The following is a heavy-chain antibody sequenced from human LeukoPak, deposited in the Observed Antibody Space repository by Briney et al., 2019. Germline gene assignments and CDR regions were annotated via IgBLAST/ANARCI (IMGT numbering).Heavy chain of an antibody. CDR1: GFTFSSYW. J-gene: IGHJ4*02. Sequence: PGGSLRLSCAASGFTFSSYWMSWVRPAPGKGREWVAHIKQDGGEKYSVDSVKGRFTISRDNAKKSLYLQMNSLRAEDTAVYYCARGVDYGDPGDYWGQGTLATVSS. D-gene: IGHD4-17*01. V-gene: IGHV3-7*03. CDR3: ARGVDYGDPGDY. CDR2: IKQDGGEK.